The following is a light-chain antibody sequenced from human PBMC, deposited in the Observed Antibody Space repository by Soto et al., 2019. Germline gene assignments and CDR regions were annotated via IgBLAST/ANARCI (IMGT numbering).Light chain of an antibody. CDR2: DAS. CDR1: QSVSRD. Sequence: ETVLTQAPATLSLSPGERATLSCRASQSVSRDLAWYQQKPGQDPRLLIYDASNTAAGFPARYSGSGSGTENTLKINSLETEDMVFYYSQRRSNWHTFGGGNTVEIK. CDR3: QRRSNWHT. J-gene: IGKJ4*01. V-gene: IGKV3-11*01.